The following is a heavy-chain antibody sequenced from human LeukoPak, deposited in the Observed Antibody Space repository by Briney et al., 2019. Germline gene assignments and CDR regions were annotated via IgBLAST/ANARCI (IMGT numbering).Heavy chain of an antibody. CDR1: GASISSGSYY. Sequence: SETLSLTCTVSGASISSGSYYWSWIRQPAGKGLEWIGRIYISGSTNYNPSLKSRVTISVDTSKNQFSLKLNSVTAADTAVYYCARDSTWTGYFDLWGRGTLVTVSS. J-gene: IGHJ2*01. D-gene: IGHD2-2*01. V-gene: IGHV4-61*02. CDR3: ARDSTWTGYFDL. CDR2: IYISGST.